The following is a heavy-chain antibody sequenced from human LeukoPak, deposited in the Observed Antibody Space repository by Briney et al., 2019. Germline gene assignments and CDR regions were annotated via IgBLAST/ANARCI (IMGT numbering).Heavy chain of an antibody. CDR3: ARVRWLQLHYFDY. J-gene: IGHJ4*02. CDR1: SGSISSGSYY. CDR2: IYTSGST. D-gene: IGHD5-24*01. Sequence: SETLSLTCTVSSGSISSGSYYWSWIRQPAGKGLEWIGRIYTSGSTNYNPSLKSRVTISVDTSKNQFSLKLSSVTAADTAVYYCARVRWLQLHYFDYWGQGTLVTVSS. V-gene: IGHV4-61*02.